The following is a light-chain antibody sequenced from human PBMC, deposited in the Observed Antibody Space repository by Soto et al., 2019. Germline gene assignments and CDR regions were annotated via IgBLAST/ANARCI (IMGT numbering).Light chain of an antibody. CDR3: QQRSSWPT. CDR1: QSVSRY. J-gene: IGKJ4*01. Sequence: EIVLTQSPATLSLSPGERATLSCRASQSVSRYLAWYQQKPGQAPRLLIYDTSHRATGIPARFSGSGSGTDFTRTISSLEPEEFTVYYCQQRSSWPTFGGGTKVEIK. CDR2: DTS. V-gene: IGKV3-11*01.